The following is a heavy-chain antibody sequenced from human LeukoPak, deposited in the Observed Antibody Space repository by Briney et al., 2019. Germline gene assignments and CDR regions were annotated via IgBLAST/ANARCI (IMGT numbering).Heavy chain of an antibody. D-gene: IGHD2-2*01. J-gene: IGHJ4*02. Sequence: ASVKLSCKASGYPFTGYYLHCVRQPPGHRREWMGWINPNSGFTNDAQKFQGKVTRTRDTSIGTAYMELSRLRSDDTAVYYCARLADCSSSSCRSFDYWGQGTLVTVSS. V-gene: IGHV1-2*02. CDR3: ARLADCSSSSCRSFDY. CDR2: INPNSGFT. CDR1: GYPFTGYY.